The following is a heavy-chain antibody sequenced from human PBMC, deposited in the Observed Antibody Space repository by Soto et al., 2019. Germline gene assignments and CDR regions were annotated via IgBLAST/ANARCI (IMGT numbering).Heavy chain of an antibody. D-gene: IGHD3-16*01. J-gene: IGHJ4*02. CDR1: DGSIDSGSYY. V-gene: IGHV4-31*03. CDR3: TRGLDRGKLGY. CDR2: IHYSGSI. Sequence: QVQLQESGPGLVKPSQTLSLTCTVSDGSIDSGSYYRSWVRQYPGKGLEWIGSIHYSGSIYYSPSRRSRPTMSANTTNNQFPLKLSSVTVADTAVYYCTRGLDRGKLGYWGQGIQVIVSS.